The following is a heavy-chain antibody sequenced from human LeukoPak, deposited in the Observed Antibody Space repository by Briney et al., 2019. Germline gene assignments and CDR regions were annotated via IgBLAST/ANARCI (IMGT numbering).Heavy chain of an antibody. CDR2: IKQDGSGQ. Sequence: GGSLRLSCAASGLTFRNFWMCWVRQASGKGLEWAATIKQDGSGQYYVDSVEGRFTISRDNAQNSLYLQMNNLRAEDTAVYYCARSYGHSIDYWGQGTLVTVSS. D-gene: IGHD3-10*01. J-gene: IGHJ4*02. CDR1: GLTFRNFW. CDR3: ARSYGHSIDY. V-gene: IGHV3-7*01.